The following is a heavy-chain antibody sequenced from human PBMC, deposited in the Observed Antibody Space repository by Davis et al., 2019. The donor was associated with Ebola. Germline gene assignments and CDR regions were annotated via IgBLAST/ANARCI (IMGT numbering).Heavy chain of an antibody. CDR3: ERSIHPALGFDY. J-gene: IGHJ4*02. CDR1: GGSISRSSDT. D-gene: IGHD2-2*01. Sequence: MPGGSLRPSCTVPGGSISRSSDTWGWIRQPPGKRLEWIGSIYYGGSSYYNPSLKSRVTISVDTSKNQFSLKLSSVTAADTAVYYCERSIHPALGFDYWGQGTLVTVSS. CDR2: IYYGGSS. V-gene: IGHV4-39*01.